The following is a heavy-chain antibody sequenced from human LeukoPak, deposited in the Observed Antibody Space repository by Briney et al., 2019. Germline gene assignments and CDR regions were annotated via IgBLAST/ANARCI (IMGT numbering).Heavy chain of an antibody. Sequence: SETLSLTCTASGCSISSYYWSWIRQPPGKGLEWIGYIYYSGSTNYNPSLKSRVTITVDTSKNQFSLKLSSVTAADTAVYYCARVTRDFWSAHVPGYFDYWGQGTLVTVSS. CDR2: IYYSGST. D-gene: IGHD3-3*01. J-gene: IGHJ4*02. CDR1: GCSISSYY. CDR3: ARVTRDFWSAHVPGYFDY. V-gene: IGHV4-59*01.